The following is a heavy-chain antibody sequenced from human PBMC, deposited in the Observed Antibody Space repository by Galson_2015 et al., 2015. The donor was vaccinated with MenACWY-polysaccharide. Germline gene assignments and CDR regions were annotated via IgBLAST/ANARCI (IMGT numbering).Heavy chain of an antibody. CDR2: ISYLGNNE. V-gene: IGHV3-30-3*01. CDR1: GFSFHNYA. J-gene: IGHJ5*02. D-gene: IGHD4-11*01. Sequence: SLRLSCAASGFSFHNYAIHWVRQAPGKGLEWVAVISYLGNNEYYANSVKGRFTISRDNSNNTLYLQMNSLKTADTAIYYCARDRGRWEPRSNYFDPWGQGTLVTVSS. CDR3: ARDRGRWEPRSNYFDP.